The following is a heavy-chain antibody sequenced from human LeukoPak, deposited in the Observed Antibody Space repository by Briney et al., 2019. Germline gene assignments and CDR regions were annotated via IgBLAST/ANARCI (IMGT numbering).Heavy chain of an antibody. D-gene: IGHD3-10*01. CDR2: ISYDGSNK. CDR3: AKDYYGSGSYYTLDS. J-gene: IGHJ4*02. Sequence: PGGSLRLSCAASGFTFSSYGMHWVRQAPGKGLEWVAVISYDGSNKYYAGSVKGRFTISRDNSKNTLYLQMNSLRPEDTAVYYCAKDYYGSGSYYTLDSWGQGTLVTVSS. V-gene: IGHV3-30*18. CDR1: GFTFSSYG.